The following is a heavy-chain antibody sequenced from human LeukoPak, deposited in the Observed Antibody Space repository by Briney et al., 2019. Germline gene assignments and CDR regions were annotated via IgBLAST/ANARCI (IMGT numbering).Heavy chain of an antibody. J-gene: IGHJ6*03. V-gene: IGHV4-59*01. Sequence: SETLSLTCTVSGGSISSYYWSWIRQPPGKGLEWIGYIYYSGSTNYNPSLKSRVTISVDTSKNQFSLKLSSVTAADTAVYYCARFGVVVPAAMGYYYYYYMDVWGKGPRSPSP. CDR1: GGSISSYY. D-gene: IGHD2-2*01. CDR2: IYYSGST. CDR3: ARFGVVVPAAMGYYYYYYMDV.